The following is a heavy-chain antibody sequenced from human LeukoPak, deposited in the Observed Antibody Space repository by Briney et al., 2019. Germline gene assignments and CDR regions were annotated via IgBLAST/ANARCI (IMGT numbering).Heavy chain of an antibody. CDR1: GYSFTSYW. J-gene: IGHJ4*02. CDR2: IYPGDSDN. V-gene: IGHV5-51*01. Sequence: GEPLKISCKGSGYSFTSYWIGWVGQMPGKGREGLGTIYPGDSDNRYSPSFQGQVTISADKSISTAYLQLSSLKASDTAMYYCARPPYYDSSGLNDYWGQGTLVTVSS. CDR3: ARPPYYDSSGLNDY. D-gene: IGHD3-22*01.